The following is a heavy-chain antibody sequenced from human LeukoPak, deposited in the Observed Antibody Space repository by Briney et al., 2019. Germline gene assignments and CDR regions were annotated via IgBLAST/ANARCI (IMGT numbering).Heavy chain of an antibody. Sequence: GGSLRLSCAASGFSFSSYDMSWVRQAPGKGLEWVSAITPSGDYTWCAESTKGRFSISSDNSKNTLYLQMSSLRAEDTAVYYCAKHQERSHDYWGQGTLVTVSS. CDR2: ITPSGDYT. D-gene: IGHD1-1*01. V-gene: IGHV3-23*01. CDR1: GFSFSSYD. CDR3: AKHQERSHDY. J-gene: IGHJ4*02.